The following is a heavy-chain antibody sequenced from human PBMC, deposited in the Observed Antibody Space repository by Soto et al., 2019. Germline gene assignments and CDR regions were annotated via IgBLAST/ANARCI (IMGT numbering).Heavy chain of an antibody. Sequence: EVQLVESGGGLVKSGGSLRLSCAASRFTFGSYSLHWVRQAPGKGLEWVSSISGSSSYIYYSDSVKGRFTISRDNTKNAVYLRMNSLRAEDTAVYYSARGIDSYGPPQREFEYWGQGTLVTVSS. D-gene: IGHD3-10*01. CDR1: RFTFGSYS. CDR3: ARGIDSYGPPQREFEY. J-gene: IGHJ4*02. CDR2: ISGSSSYI. V-gene: IGHV3-21*01.